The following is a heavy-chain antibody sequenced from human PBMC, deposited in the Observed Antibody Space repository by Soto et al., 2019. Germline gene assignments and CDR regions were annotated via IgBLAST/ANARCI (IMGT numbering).Heavy chain of an antibody. Sequence: SETLSLTCTVSGGSISSGGYYWSWIRQHPGKGLEWIGYIYYGGSTYYNPSLKSRATISGDTSKNQFSLKLSSVTAADTAVYYCARGGHYYENSGQNAYDYWGQGILVTVSS. J-gene: IGHJ4*01. CDR1: GGSISSGGYY. V-gene: IGHV4-31*03. D-gene: IGHD3-22*01. CDR2: IYYGGST. CDR3: ARGGHYYENSGQNAYDY.